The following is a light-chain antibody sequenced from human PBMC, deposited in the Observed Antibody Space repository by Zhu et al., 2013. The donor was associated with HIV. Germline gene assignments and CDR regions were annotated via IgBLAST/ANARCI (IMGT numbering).Light chain of an antibody. V-gene: IGKV3-20*01. CDR1: QSVSTSF. J-gene: IGKJ1*01. Sequence: EIVLTQSPGTLSLSPGERATLSCRASQSVSTSFLAWYQQKLGQAPRLLMYAASRRATGIPDRFSGSGSGTEFTLTINSLQSEDFVIYYCQQYNDWPPWTFGQGPRWKSN. CDR2: AAS. CDR3: QQYNDWPPWT.